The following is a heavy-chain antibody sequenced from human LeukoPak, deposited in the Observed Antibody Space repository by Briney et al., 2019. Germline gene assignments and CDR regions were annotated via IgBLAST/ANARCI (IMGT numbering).Heavy chain of an antibody. V-gene: IGHV3-21*01. J-gene: IGHJ6*03. CDR3: ASIKVTTFLYYYYYMDV. Sequence: GGSLRLSCAASGFTFSSYSMNWVRQAPGKGLEWVSSISSSSSYIYYADSVKGRFTISRDNAKNSLYLQMNSLRAEDTAVYYCASIKVTTFLYYYYYMDVWGKGTTVTVSS. D-gene: IGHD4-11*01. CDR1: GFTFSSYS. CDR2: ISSSSSYI.